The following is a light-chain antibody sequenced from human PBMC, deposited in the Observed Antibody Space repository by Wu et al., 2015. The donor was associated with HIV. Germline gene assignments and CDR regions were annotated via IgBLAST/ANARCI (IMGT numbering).Light chain of an antibody. J-gene: IGKJ2*03. V-gene: IGKV3-11*01. CDR2: DAY. CDR1: QSIGSS. Sequence: EIVLTQSPATLSLSPGEGATLSCRASQSIGSSLGWYQQKPGQAPRLLIYDAYYRATGIPARFTGSGSGTHFTLTISSLEPEDFAVYYCQQRSNWPPLYSFGQGTKLE. CDR3: QQRSNWPPLYS.